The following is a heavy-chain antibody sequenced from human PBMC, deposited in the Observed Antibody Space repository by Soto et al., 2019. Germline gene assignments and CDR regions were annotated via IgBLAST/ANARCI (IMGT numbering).Heavy chain of an antibody. D-gene: IGHD2-15*01. CDR2: IGVGGDDT. V-gene: IGHV3-23*01. CDR3: AKDRMKHNSVWDTFDS. J-gene: IGHJ3*02. Sequence: PXGSLRLFRAAPGFTFSNYSMSWVRQAPGKGLEWVSIIGVGGDDTYYADSVKGRFIISRDNSKSTLSLQMNGLRGEDTAVYYCAKDRMKHNSVWDTFDSWGQGRMVTV. CDR1: GFTFSNYS.